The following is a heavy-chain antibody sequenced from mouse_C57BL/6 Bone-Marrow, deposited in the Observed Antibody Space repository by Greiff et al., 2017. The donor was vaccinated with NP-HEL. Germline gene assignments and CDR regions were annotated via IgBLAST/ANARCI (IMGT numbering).Heavy chain of an antibody. Sequence: DVMLVESGGGLVQPGGSLQLSCAASGFTFSDYYMYWVRQTPEKRLEWVAYISNGGGSPYYPDTVKGRFTISRDNAKNTLYLQMSRLKSEDTAMYYCARQGSSGYRAWFADWGKGTLVTVSA. CDR1: GFTFSDYY. D-gene: IGHD3-2*02. CDR3: ARQGSSGYRAWFAD. J-gene: IGHJ3*01. V-gene: IGHV5-12*01. CDR2: ISNGGGSP.